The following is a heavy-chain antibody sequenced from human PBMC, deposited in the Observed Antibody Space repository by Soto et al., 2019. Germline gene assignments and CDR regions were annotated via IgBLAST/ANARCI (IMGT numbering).Heavy chain of an antibody. CDR3: ARGVEGITGTTEYYYYYGMDV. CDR1: GFTFSSYA. V-gene: IGHV3-30-3*01. Sequence: QVQLVESGGGVVQPGRSLRLSCAASGFTFSSYAMHWVRQAPGKGLEWVAVISYDGSNKYYADSVKGRFTISRDNSKNTLYLQMNSLRAEDTAVYYCARGVEGITGTTEYYYYYGMDVWGQGTTVTVSS. CDR2: ISYDGSNK. J-gene: IGHJ6*02. D-gene: IGHD1-20*01.